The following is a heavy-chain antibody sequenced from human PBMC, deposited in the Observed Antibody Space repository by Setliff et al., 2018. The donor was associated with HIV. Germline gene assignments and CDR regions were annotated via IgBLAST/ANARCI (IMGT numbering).Heavy chain of an antibody. Sequence: ETLSLTCAVSGYAISSGYYWGWIRRPPGKGLEWIGSIYNRGSTYYNPSLKSRVTISVDTSKNQFSLKLSSVTAADTAVYYCARELLRSWDGSENSYKPYYFDYWGQGTLVTVAS. V-gene: IGHV4-38-2*02. CDR2: IYNRGST. CDR3: ARELLRSWDGSENSYKPYYFDY. CDR1: GYAISSGYY. D-gene: IGHD3-10*01. J-gene: IGHJ4*02.